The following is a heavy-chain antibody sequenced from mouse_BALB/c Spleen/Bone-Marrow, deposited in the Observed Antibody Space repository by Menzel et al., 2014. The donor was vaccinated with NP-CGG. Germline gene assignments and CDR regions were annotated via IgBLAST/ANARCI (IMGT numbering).Heavy chain of an antibody. V-gene: IGHV1-9*01. CDR2: ILPGSGST. CDR1: GYTFSSYW. CDR3: ARGAYYGNYFDY. J-gene: IGHJ2*01. D-gene: IGHD2-10*01. Sequence: QVQLQQSGAELMKPGASVKISCKATGYTFSSYWIEWVKQRPGHGLEWIGEILPGSGSTNYNERFKGKATFTADTSSNTAYMQLSSLTSEDSAVYYCARGAYYGNYFDYWGQGTTPTVSS.